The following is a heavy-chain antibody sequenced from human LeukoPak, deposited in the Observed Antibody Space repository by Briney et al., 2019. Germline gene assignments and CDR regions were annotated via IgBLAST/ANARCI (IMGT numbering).Heavy chain of an antibody. D-gene: IGHD2-2*01. J-gene: IGHJ3*02. Sequence: PSQTLSLTCTVSGGSISSGGYYWSWIRQHPGKGLEWIGYIYYSGSTNYNPSLKSRVTISADTSKNQFSLKLSSVTAADTAVYYCARGVVVPAAPDAFDIWGQGTTVTVSS. CDR3: ARGVVVPAAPDAFDI. CDR1: GGSISSGGYY. CDR2: IYYSGST. V-gene: IGHV4-31*03.